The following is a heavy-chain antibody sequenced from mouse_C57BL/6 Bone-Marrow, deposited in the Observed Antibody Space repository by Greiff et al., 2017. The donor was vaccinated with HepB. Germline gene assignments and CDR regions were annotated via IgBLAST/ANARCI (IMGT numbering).Heavy chain of an antibody. Sequence: VQLKESGGDLVKPGGSLKLSCAASGFTFSSYGMSWVRQTPEKRLEWVATISSGGSYTYYPDSVKGRFTISRDNAKNTLYLQMSSLKSEDTAMYYCARPGYVAWFAYWGQGTLVTVSA. J-gene: IGHJ3*01. V-gene: IGHV5-6*01. CDR3: ARPGYVAWFAY. CDR2: ISSGGSYT. CDR1: GFTFSSYG. D-gene: IGHD3-1*01.